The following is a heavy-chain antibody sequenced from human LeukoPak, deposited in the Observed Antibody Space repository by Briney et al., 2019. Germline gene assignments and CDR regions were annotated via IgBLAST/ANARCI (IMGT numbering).Heavy chain of an antibody. CDR3: ARLRGFDY. Sequence: GGSLRLSCAASGFTFNSYWMSWVRQAPGKGLEWVANIKQDGSDKYYVDSVKGRFIISRDNAKNSLYLQMNSLRAEDTAVYYCARLRGFDYWGQGTLVTVSS. J-gene: IGHJ4*02. V-gene: IGHV3-7*01. D-gene: IGHD3-10*01. CDR1: GFTFNSYW. CDR2: IKQDGSDK.